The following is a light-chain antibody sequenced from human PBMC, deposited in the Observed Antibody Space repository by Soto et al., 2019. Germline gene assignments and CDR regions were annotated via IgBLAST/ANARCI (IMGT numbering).Light chain of an antibody. CDR1: QSVSSSY. CDR2: EAS. V-gene: IGKV3D-20*02. CDR3: QQHAHWPLT. Sequence: EIFLTQSPGTLSLSPGERATLSCMASQSVSSSYLSWYQQKPGQAPGLLIYEASTRATGIPARFSGSGSGTDFTLTISSLEPEDFAVYYCQQHAHWPLTFGGGTKVDI. J-gene: IGKJ4*01.